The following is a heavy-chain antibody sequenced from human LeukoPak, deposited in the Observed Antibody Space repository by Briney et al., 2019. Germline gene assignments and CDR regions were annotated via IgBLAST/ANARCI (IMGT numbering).Heavy chain of an antibody. CDR3: ARDNSVEDTAWWFDP. Sequence: ASVKVSCKASGYTFTNYGISWVRQAPGQGLEWMGRISAYNGNTNYAQKFQGRVTMITDTSTSTAYMEMRSLRSEDTAVYYCARDNSVEDTAWWFDPWGQGTLVTVSS. CDR2: ISAYNGNT. J-gene: IGHJ5*02. CDR1: GYTFTNYG. D-gene: IGHD4-23*01. V-gene: IGHV1-18*01.